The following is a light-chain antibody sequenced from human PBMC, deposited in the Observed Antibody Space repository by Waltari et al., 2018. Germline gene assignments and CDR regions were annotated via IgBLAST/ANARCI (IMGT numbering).Light chain of an antibody. V-gene: IGLV1-44*01. J-gene: IGLJ2*01. Sequence: QSVLTQPPSASGIPGQRVSISCSGSRFNIGSYTVNWYQQLPGTAPKLLIHSNNQRPSGVPDRFSGSKSGTSDSLAISGLQSEDEADYHCAAWDESLNGVVFGGGTKLIVL. CDR2: SNN. CDR3: AAWDESLNGVV. CDR1: RFNIGSYT.